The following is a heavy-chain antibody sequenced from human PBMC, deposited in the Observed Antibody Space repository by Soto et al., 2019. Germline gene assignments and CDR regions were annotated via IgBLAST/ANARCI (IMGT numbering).Heavy chain of an antibody. CDR2: IYHSGST. CDR3: ARALNYDYVWGTYRYYFDY. J-gene: IGHJ4*02. D-gene: IGHD3-16*02. Sequence: PSETLSLTCAVSGGSINSGAYSWSWIRQPPVKGLEWIGYIYHSGSTYYNPSLKSRVTISVDRSKNQFSLRLASVTAADTAVYYCARALNYDYVWGTYRYYFDYWGQGTLVTVSS. V-gene: IGHV4-30-2*01. CDR1: GGSINSGAYS.